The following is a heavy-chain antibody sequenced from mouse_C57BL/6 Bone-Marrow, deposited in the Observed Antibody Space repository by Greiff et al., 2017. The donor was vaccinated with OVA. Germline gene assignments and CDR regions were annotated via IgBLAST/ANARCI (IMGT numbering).Heavy chain of an antibody. CDR2: IHPNSGST. V-gene: IGHV1-64*01. CDR1: GYTFTSYW. CDR3: RGCEYDKDWYCDV. Sequence: QVQLQQPGAELVKPGASVKLSCKASGYTFTSYWMHWVKQRPGQGLEWIGMIHPNSGSTNYNEKFKSKATLTVDKSSSTAYMQLSSLTSEDSAVYYCRGCEYDKDWYCDVWGTGTTVTVSS. J-gene: IGHJ1*03. D-gene: IGHD2-4*01.